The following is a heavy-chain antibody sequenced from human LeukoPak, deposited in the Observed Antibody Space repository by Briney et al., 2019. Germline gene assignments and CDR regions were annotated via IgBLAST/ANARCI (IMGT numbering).Heavy chain of an antibody. V-gene: IGHV3-64D*06. Sequence: PGGSLRLSCSASGFTFRTYAIHWVRQAPGKRLEYASAISSNGDNTFYGDSVKGRFTISRDNSKNTLYLQMSSLRAEDTAVYYCVRISMGYYDYWGQGTLVTVSS. CDR3: VRISMGYYDY. CDR1: GFTFRTYA. D-gene: IGHD2/OR15-2a*01. J-gene: IGHJ4*02. CDR2: ISSNGDNT.